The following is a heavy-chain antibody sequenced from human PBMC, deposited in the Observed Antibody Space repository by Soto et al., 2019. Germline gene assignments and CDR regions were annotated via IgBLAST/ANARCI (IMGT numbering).Heavy chain of an antibody. V-gene: IGHV5-51*01. CDR2: IYPGDSDT. CDR3: AREWYGGYCSGGTCYGDAFDI. D-gene: IGHD2-15*01. CDR1: GYSCTSYW. Sequence: PGESLKISCQGSGYSCTSYWIGWVRQMPGKGLEWMGIIYPGDSDTRYSPSFQGQVTISADKSFSTAYLQWSSLKATDTAVYYCAREWYGGYCSGGTCYGDAFDIWGQGTMVTVSS. J-gene: IGHJ3*02.